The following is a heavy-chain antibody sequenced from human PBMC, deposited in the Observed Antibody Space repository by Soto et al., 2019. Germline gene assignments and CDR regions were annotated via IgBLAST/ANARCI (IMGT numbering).Heavy chain of an antibody. D-gene: IGHD3-22*01. CDR1: GFTFSSYW. CDR3: ARGYDSSGYCLGD. CDR2: IKQDGSEK. Sequence: EVQLVESGGGLVQPGGSLRLSCAASGFTFSSYWMTWVRQAPGKGLEWVANIKQDGSEKYYVDSLKGRFTISRDNAKNSLNLQMNSLRAEDTAVYYCARGYDSSGYCLGDWGQGTLVTVSS. J-gene: IGHJ4*02. V-gene: IGHV3-7*01.